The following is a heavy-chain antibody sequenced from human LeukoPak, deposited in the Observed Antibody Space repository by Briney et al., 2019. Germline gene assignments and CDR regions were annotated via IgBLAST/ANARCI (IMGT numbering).Heavy chain of an antibody. Sequence: GGSLRLSCVVSGFTFSRSTMTWVRQAPGKGPEWVAKMKEDGTQIHYVDSVKGRFTISRDNAKNSLFLQMNSLRVEDTAVYYCATGGAPGGRFENWGQGTLVTVSS. D-gene: IGHD1-26*01. CDR3: ATGGAPGGRFEN. CDR2: MKEDGTQI. CDR1: GFTFSRST. V-gene: IGHV3-7*01. J-gene: IGHJ4*02.